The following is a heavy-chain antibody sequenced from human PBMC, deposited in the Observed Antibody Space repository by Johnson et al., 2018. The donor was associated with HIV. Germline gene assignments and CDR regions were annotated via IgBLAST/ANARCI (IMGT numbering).Heavy chain of an antibody. CDR2: ISYDGSNK. J-gene: IGHJ3*02. V-gene: IGHV3-30*04. CDR3: ERDRAAAGTDALDI. Sequence: QVQLVESGGGVVQPGRSLRLSCAASGFTFSSFALHWVRQAPGKGLEWVALISYDGSNKYYADSVQGRFTISRDNSKNTLYLQMNSLRAEDTAVYYCERDRAAAGTDALDIWGQGTMVTVSS. CDR1: GFTFSSFA. D-gene: IGHD6-13*01.